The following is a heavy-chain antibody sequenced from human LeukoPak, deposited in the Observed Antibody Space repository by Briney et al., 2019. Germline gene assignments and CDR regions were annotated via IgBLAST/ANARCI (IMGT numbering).Heavy chain of an antibody. V-gene: IGHV3-9*01. CDR1: GFLLDDYV. D-gene: IGHD3-3*01. CDR3: ARGESGSSLDS. Sequence: PGRSLRLSCVGSGFLLDDYVVLWVRQVPGTGLEWVSSISWDSGSQAYADSVKGRFTISRDNAKNTLYLQMNSLRADDTAVYFCARGESGSSLDSWGQGTLVTVSP. CDR2: ISWDSGSQ. J-gene: IGHJ4*02.